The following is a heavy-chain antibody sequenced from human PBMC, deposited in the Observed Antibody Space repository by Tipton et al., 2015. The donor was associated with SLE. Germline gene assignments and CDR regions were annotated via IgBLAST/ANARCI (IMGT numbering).Heavy chain of an antibody. J-gene: IGHJ4*02. CDR3: ARQAHSSVDY. V-gene: IGHV5-10-1*01. D-gene: IGHD6-25*01. Sequence: QSGAEVKKPGESLRISCKGSGYSFTSYWISWVHQMPGKGLEWMGRIDPSDSYTNYRPSFQGHVTISADKSISTAYLQWSSLKASDSAMFYCARQAHSSVDYWGQGTLVTVSS. CDR1: GYSFTSYW. CDR2: IDPSDSYT.